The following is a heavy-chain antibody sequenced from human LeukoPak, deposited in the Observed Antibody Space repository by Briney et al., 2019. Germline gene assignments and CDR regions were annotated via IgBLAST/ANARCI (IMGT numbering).Heavy chain of an antibody. Sequence: SVKVSCKASGGTFSSYAISWVRQAPGQGLEWMGGIIPIFGTANYAQKFQGRVTITTDESTSTAYMELSSLRSEDTAVFYCARSPAWLQLYYFDYWGQGTLVTVSS. D-gene: IGHD5-24*01. CDR1: GGTFSSYA. J-gene: IGHJ4*02. CDR2: IIPIFGTA. CDR3: ARSPAWLQLYYFDY. V-gene: IGHV1-69*05.